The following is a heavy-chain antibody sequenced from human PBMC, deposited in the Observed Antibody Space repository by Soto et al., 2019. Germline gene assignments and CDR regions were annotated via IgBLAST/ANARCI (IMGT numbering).Heavy chain of an antibody. CDR1: GFTFSSYA. V-gene: IGHV3-23*01. J-gene: IGHJ6*02. CDR2: ISRSGGST. CDR3: ARDVVVPAASRGYYYYGMDV. D-gene: IGHD2-2*01. Sequence: PGGSLRLSCAASGFTFSSYAMSWVRQAPGKGLEWVSAISRSGGSTYYADSVKGRFTISRDNSKNTLYLQMNSLRAEDTAVYYCARDVVVPAASRGYYYYGMDVWGQGTTVTVSS.